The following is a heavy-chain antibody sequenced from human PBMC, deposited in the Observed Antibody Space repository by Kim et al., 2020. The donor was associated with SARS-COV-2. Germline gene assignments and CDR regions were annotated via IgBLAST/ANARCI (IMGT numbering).Heavy chain of an antibody. Sequence: SVKSRITINPDTSKNQFSLQLNSVTPEDTAVYYCARDVVGSGSWYGAFDIWGQGTMVTVSS. V-gene: IGHV6-1*01. CDR3: ARDVVGSGSWYGAFDI. D-gene: IGHD6-13*01. J-gene: IGHJ3*02.